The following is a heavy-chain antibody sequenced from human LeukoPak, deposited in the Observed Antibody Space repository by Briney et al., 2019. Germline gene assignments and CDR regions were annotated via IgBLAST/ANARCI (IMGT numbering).Heavy chain of an antibody. D-gene: IGHD3-10*01. CDR2: IYYSGST. J-gene: IGHJ4*02. CDR3: ARAPKKAYYYGSGSYYLDY. Sequence: SQTLSLTCTVSGGSISSGGYYWSWIRQHPGKGLEWIGYIYYSGSTYYNPSLKSRVTISVDTSKNQFSLKLSSVTAADTAVYYCARAPKKAYYYGSGSYYLDYWGQGTLVTVSS. V-gene: IGHV4-31*03. CDR1: GGSISSGGYY.